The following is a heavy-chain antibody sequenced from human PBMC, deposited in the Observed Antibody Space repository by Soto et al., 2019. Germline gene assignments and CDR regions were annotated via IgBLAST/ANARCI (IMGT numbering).Heavy chain of an antibody. V-gene: IGHV1-69*01. J-gene: IGHJ4*02. D-gene: IGHD1-26*01. CDR3: ARDGGRHSGGIDY. Sequence: QVQLVQSGAEVKKPGSSVKVSCQASGGTFSSYSINWVRQAPGQGLEWMGEIIPIFGTANYAQKFQGRVTITADESTSTAYMELSSLISEDTAVYYCARDGGRHSGGIDYWGQGTLVTVSS. CDR1: GGTFSSYS. CDR2: IIPIFGTA.